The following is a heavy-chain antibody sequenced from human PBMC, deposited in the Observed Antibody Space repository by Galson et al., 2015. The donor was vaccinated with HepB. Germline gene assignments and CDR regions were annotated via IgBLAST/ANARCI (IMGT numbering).Heavy chain of an antibody. J-gene: IGHJ4*02. V-gene: IGHV3-73*01. CDR1: GFTFSGSA. CDR2: IRSKASNYAT. CDR3: TRLDDLSGYSSS. Sequence: SLRLSCAASGFTFSGSAIHWVRQTSGKGLEWVGRIRSKASNYATAYTASLKGRFTISRGDSKNTAYLHMRSLRTEDTAVYYCTRLDDLSGYSSSWGQGTLVTVSS. D-gene: IGHD6-13*01.